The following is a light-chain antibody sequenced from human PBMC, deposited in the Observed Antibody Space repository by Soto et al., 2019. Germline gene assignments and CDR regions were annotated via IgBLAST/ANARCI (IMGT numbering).Light chain of an antibody. CDR2: AAS. V-gene: IGKV1-5*01. Sequence: DIQMTQSPSTLPASVGDRVTITCRASQSINNWLAWYQQKPGKAPELLIYAASTLQSGVPSRFSGSGSGTDFTLTISCLQSEDFATYYCQQYYSFPRTFGQGTKVDIK. CDR3: QQYYSFPRT. J-gene: IGKJ1*01. CDR1: QSINNW.